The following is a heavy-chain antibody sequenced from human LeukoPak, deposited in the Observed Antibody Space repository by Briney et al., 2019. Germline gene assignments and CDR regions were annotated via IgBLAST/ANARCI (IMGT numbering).Heavy chain of an antibody. CDR2: IRSKAYGGTT. CDR3: TRYVTTPNWNYQDWFDP. D-gene: IGHD1-7*01. CDR1: GFTFSSYA. Sequence: GGSLRLSCAASGFTFSSYAMSWVRQAPGKGLEWVGFIRSKAYGGTTEYAASVKGRFTISRDDSKSIAYLQMNSLKTEDTAVYYCTRYVTTPNWNYQDWFDPWGQGTLVTVSS. V-gene: IGHV3-49*04. J-gene: IGHJ5*02.